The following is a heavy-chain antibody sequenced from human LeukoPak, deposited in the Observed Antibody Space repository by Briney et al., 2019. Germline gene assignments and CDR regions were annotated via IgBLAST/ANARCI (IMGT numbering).Heavy chain of an antibody. CDR3: AHTLTAVTTFSFDS. V-gene: IGHV2-5*01. CDR2: IYWNDDK. D-gene: IGHD4-17*01. Sequence: SGPTLVNPTQTLTLTCTFSGFSLSTTAVAVGWIRQPPGKALEWLALIYWNDDKRYSPALKSRLTITKDTSKNQVVLTVTNLDPVDTATYHCAHTLTAVTTFSFDSWGQGTLVTVSS. J-gene: IGHJ4*02. CDR1: GFSLSTTAVA.